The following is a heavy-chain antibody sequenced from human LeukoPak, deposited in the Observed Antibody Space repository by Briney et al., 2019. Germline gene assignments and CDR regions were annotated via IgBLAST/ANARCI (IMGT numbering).Heavy chain of an antibody. J-gene: IGHJ4*02. CDR3: ARVPYNKQWLAGEDYFDY. Sequence: PGGSLRLSCAASGFTFSSYGMHWVRQAPGKGLEWVAVIWYDGSNKYYADSVKGRFTISRDNSKNTLYLQMNSLRAEDTAVYYCARVPYNKQWLAGEDYFDYWGQGTLVTVSS. D-gene: IGHD6-19*01. CDR2: IWYDGSNK. CDR1: GFTFSSYG. V-gene: IGHV3-33*08.